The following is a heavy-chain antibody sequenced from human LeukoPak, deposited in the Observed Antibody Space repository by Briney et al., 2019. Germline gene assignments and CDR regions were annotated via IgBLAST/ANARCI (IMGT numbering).Heavy chain of an antibody. Sequence: GGSLRLSCAASGFTFSDYYMTWSRQAPGKGLECVSYISSSSDYTNYPDSVKGRFTISRDNAKNSLYLQMNSLRAEDTAVYYCARVKVGTTNRFDYWGQGTLVTVSS. CDR1: GFTFSDYY. J-gene: IGHJ4*02. D-gene: IGHD1-26*01. V-gene: IGHV3-11*05. CDR3: ARVKVGTTNRFDY. CDR2: ISSSSDYT.